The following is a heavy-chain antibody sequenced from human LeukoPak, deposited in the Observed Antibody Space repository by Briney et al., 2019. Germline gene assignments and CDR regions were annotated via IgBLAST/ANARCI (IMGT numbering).Heavy chain of an antibody. D-gene: IGHD1-1*01. CDR1: GYTFTNYG. CDR2: INPNSGGT. Sequence: GASVKVSCKASGYTFTNYGLSWVRQAPGQGLEWMGWINPNSGGTNYAQKFQGRVTMTSDTSISTAYMELSRLRSDDTAVYYCARVEGYYYMDVWGKGTTVTVSS. CDR3: ARVEGYYYMDV. J-gene: IGHJ6*03. V-gene: IGHV1-2*02.